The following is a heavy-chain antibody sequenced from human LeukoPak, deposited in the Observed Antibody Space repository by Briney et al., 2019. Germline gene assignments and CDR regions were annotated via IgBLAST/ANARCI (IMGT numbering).Heavy chain of an antibody. CDR3: AKAPYSSSWYYFDY. V-gene: IGHV3-74*01. Sequence: GGSLRLSCAASGFTFSSYIMNWVRQAPGKGLVWVSRINSDGSSTSYADSVKGRFTISRDNAKNTLYLQMNSLRAEDTAVYYCAKAPYSSSWYYFDYWGQGTLVTVSS. D-gene: IGHD6-13*01. CDR2: INSDGSST. CDR1: GFTFSSYI. J-gene: IGHJ4*02.